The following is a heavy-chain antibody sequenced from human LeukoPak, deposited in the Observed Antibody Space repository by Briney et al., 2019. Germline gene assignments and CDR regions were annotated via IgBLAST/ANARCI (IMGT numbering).Heavy chain of an antibody. CDR3: ARGHDSSEPGDYYYYYGVDV. Sequence: SSETLSLTCTVSGGSISSYYWSWIRQPPGKGLEWIGYIYYSGSTNYNPSLKSRVTISVDTSKNQFSLKLSSVTAADTAVYYCARGHDSSEPGDYYYYYGVDVWGQGTTVTVSS. CDR2: IYYSGST. D-gene: IGHD3-22*01. V-gene: IGHV4-59*01. CDR1: GGSISSYY. J-gene: IGHJ6*02.